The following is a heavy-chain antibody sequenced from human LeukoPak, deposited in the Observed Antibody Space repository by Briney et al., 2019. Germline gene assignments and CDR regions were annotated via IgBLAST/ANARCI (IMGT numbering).Heavy chain of an antibody. CDR1: GFTFRSNG. CDR3: ARDAPSKTMVRRFDY. Sequence: GGSLRLSCAASGFTFRSNGMHWVRQALGKGLEWVATIWYDGSNKYYGDSVKGRFTISSDNAKNSLYLQMSSLRPDDTGIYYCARDAPSKTMVRRFDYWGQGALATVSS. D-gene: IGHD3-10*01. CDR2: IWYDGSNK. V-gene: IGHV3-33*01. J-gene: IGHJ4*02.